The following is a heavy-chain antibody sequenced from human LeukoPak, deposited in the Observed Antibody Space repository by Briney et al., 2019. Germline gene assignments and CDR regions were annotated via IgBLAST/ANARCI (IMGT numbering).Heavy chain of an antibody. J-gene: IGHJ6*03. CDR1: GGSISSYY. Sequence: SETLSLTCTVSGGSISSYYWSWIRQPPGRRLEWIGYIYYSGSTNYNPSLKSRVTISVDTSKNQFSLKLSSVTAADTAVYYCARRYDSTLYYYYYMDVWGKGTTVTVSS. CDR3: ARRYDSTLYYYYYMDV. CDR2: IYYSGST. D-gene: IGHD3-22*01. V-gene: IGHV4-59*08.